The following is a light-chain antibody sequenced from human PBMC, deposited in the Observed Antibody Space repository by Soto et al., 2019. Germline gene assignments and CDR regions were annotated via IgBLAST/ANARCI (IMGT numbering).Light chain of an antibody. V-gene: IGKV1-39*01. Sequence: DIQMTHSPSSLSASVGDRVTITXXASQSISSYLNWYQQKPGKAPKLLIYAASSLQSGVPSGFSGSGSGTDFTLTISSLQPEDFATYYCQQSYSTPITFGQGTRLEIK. J-gene: IGKJ5*01. CDR3: QQSYSTPIT. CDR2: AAS. CDR1: QSISSY.